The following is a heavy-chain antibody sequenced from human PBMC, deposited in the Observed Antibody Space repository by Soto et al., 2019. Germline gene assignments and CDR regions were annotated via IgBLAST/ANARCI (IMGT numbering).Heavy chain of an antibody. J-gene: IGHJ4*02. CDR2: ITGSGGST. Sequence: PGGSLRLSCAASGFTFSSYSMSWVLQAPWKGLEWVSAITGSGGSTYYADSVKGRFTISRDNSKNTLYLQMNSLRAEDTAVYYCAKEGDLIGYNYGSCFDYWGQGTLVTVSS. D-gene: IGHD5-18*01. CDR1: GFTFSSYS. V-gene: IGHV3-23*01. CDR3: AKEGDLIGYNYGSCFDY.